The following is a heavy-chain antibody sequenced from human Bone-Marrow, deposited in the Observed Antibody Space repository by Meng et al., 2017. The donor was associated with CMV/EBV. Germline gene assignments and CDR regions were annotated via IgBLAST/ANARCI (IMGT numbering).Heavy chain of an antibody. V-gene: IGHV3-21*01. CDR2: ISSSSSYI. J-gene: IGHJ4*02. D-gene: IGHD6-13*01. Sequence: GGSLRLSCAASGFTFSSYSMNRVRQAPGKGLEWVSSISSSSSYIYYADSVKGRFTISRDNAKNSLYLQMNSLRAEDTAVYYCARGGYSSSWYEVVEQYYFDYWGQGTLVTVSS. CDR1: GFTFSSYS. CDR3: ARGGYSSSWYEVVEQYYFDY.